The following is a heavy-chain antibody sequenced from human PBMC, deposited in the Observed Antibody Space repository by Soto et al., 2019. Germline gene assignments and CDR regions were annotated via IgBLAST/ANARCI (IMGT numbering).Heavy chain of an antibody. J-gene: IGHJ4*02. V-gene: IGHV4-30-4*01. D-gene: IGHD3-22*01. CDR1: DGSIGSGDYY. Sequence: SETLSLTXTVSDGSIGSGDYYWSWIRQPPGTGLEWIGYIYYSGSTYYNPSLESRITISVDTSKNQFSLKLSSVTAADTAVYYCARADSTGYSHFDYWGPGSLVTVSS. CDR2: IYYSGST. CDR3: ARADSTGYSHFDY.